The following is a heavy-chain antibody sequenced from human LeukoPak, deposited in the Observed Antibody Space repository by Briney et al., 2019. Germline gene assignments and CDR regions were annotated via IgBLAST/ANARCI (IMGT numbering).Heavy chain of an antibody. CDR2: ISSIGSTI. J-gene: IGHJ6*02. CDR3: ARFHRDSWYVLWGDYYYGMDV. Sequence: GGSLRLSCAASGFTFSDYYMSWIRQAPGKGLEWVSYISSIGSTIYYADSVKGRFTISRDNAKNSLYLQMNSLRAEDTAVYYCARFHRDSWYVLWGDYYYGMDVWGQGTTVTVSS. V-gene: IGHV3-11*01. D-gene: IGHD6-13*01. CDR1: GFTFSDYY.